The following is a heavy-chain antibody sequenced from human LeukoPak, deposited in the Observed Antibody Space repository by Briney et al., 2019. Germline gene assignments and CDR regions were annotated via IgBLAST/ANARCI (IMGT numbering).Heavy chain of an antibody. D-gene: IGHD5-18*01. V-gene: IGHV3-49*04. CDR1: GFTFGDYA. Sequence: GGSLRLSCTGSGFTFGDYAMTWVRQAPGKGLEWVGFIRSKVYGGTTEYAASVKGRFTISRDDSKSIAYLQMNSLKTEDTAVYYCTREKYNYGLLVFDYWGQGTLVTVSS. CDR3: TREKYNYGLLVFDY. CDR2: IRSKVYGGTT. J-gene: IGHJ4*02.